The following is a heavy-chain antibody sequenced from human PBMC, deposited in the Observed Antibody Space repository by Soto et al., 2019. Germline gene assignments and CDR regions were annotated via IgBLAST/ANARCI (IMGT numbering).Heavy chain of an antibody. V-gene: IGHV5-51*01. J-gene: IGHJ3*02. CDR2: IYPGDSDT. CDR1: GYSFTSYW. Sequence: GESLKISCKGSGYSFTSYWIGWVRQMPGKGLEWMGIIYPGDSDTRYSPSFQDQVTISADKSISTAYLQWSSLKASDTAMYYCATTNAGVTAIRDAFDIWGQGTMVTVS. CDR3: ATTNAGVTAIRDAFDI. D-gene: IGHD2-21*02.